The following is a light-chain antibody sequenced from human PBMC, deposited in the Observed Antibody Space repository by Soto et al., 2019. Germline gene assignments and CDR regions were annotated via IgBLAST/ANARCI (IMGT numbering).Light chain of an antibody. CDR1: SGHSSYV. Sequence: QSVLTQSPSASDSLGASVKLTCTLSSGHSSYVIAWHQQQPEKGPRYLMKLNSDGSHRKGDGIPDRFSGSSSGAERYLTISSLQSEDEADYYCQTWDTGIQVFGGGTKLTV. V-gene: IGLV4-69*01. CDR2: LNSDGSH. CDR3: QTWDTGIQV. J-gene: IGLJ2*01.